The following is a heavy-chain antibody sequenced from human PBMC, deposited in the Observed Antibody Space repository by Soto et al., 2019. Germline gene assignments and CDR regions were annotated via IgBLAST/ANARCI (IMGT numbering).Heavy chain of an antibody. Sequence: SETLSLTCAVYGGSFSGYYWSWIRQPPGKGLEWIGEINHSGSTNYNPSLKSRVTISVDTSKNQFSLKLSSVTAADTAVYYCARGSPPWTRYFDWSPHKNWFDPWGQGTLVTVSS. D-gene: IGHD3-9*01. J-gene: IGHJ5*02. CDR1: GGSFSGYY. CDR2: INHSGST. V-gene: IGHV4-34*01. CDR3: ARGSPPWTRYFDWSPHKNWFDP.